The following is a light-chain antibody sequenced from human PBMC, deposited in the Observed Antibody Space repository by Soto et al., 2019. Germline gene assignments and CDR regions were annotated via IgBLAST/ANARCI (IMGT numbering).Light chain of an antibody. CDR3: CSYAGSYTSPFV. J-gene: IGLJ1*01. Sequence: QSALTQPRSVSGSPGQSVTISCTGTSSDVGGYNYVSWYQQHPGKAPKLMIYDVSKRPSGVADRFSGSKSGNTASLTISGLQSEDEADYYCCSYAGSYTSPFVFGTGTKLTVL. V-gene: IGLV2-11*01. CDR1: SSDVGGYNY. CDR2: DVS.